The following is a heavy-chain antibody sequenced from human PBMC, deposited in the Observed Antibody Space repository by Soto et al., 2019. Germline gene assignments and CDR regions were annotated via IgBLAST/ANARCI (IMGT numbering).Heavy chain of an antibody. CDR1: GGTFSSYA. V-gene: IGHV1-69*06. CDR2: IIPIFGTA. CDR3: ARGPSGNINFPRNP. J-gene: IGHJ5*02. D-gene: IGHD2-15*01. Sequence: GASVKVSCKASGGTFSSYAISWVRQAPGQGLEWMGGIIPIFGTANYAQKFQGRVTITADKSTSTAYMELSSLRSEDTAVYYCARGPSGNINFPRNPWGQGTLVTVS.